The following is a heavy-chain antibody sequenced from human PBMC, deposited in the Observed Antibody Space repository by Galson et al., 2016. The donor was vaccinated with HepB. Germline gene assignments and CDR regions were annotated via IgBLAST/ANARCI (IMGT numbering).Heavy chain of an antibody. V-gene: IGHV4-59*02. CDR2: IYYSGIT. D-gene: IGHD3-3*01. J-gene: IGHJ5*02. CDR1: GVSVSSLY. Sequence: ETLSLTCTVSGVSVSSLYWSWIRQPPGKGLEWIGYIYYSGITNYNPSLKSRVIISVDTSKNQFSLKLSSVTAADTAVYYCARGGYDFWSGPGSGWFDPWGQGTLVTVSS. CDR3: ARGGYDFWSGPGSGWFDP.